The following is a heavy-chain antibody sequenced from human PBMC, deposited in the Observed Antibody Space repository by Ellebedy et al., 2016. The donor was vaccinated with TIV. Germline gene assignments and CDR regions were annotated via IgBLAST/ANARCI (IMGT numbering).Heavy chain of an antibody. Sequence: PGGSLRLSCSASGFTFSHYAMHWVRQAPGKGLEYVSAMNNNGGSTYYADSVKGRFTISRDNSKNTLYLQMNSLRPEDTAMYYCVKDRGDIIRDFDYWGQGTLVTVSS. CDR2: MNNNGGST. D-gene: IGHD2-21*02. J-gene: IGHJ4*02. CDR3: VKDRGDIIRDFDY. V-gene: IGHV3-64D*06. CDR1: GFTFSHYA.